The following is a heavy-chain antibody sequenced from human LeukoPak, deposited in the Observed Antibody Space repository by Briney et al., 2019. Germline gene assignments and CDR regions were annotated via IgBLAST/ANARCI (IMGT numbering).Heavy chain of an antibody. Sequence: KPGGSLRLSCAASGFTFSDYYMSWIRQAPGKGLEWVSYISSSGSTIYHADSVKGRFTISRDNAKNSLYLQMSSLRAEDTAVYYCARDAYDSSGYSLFDYWGQGTLVTVSS. CDR2: ISSSGSTI. CDR3: ARDAYDSSGYSLFDY. CDR1: GFTFSDYY. D-gene: IGHD3-22*01. V-gene: IGHV3-11*01. J-gene: IGHJ4*02.